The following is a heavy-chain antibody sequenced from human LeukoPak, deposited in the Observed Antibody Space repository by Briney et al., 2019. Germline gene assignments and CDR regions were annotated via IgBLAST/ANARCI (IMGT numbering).Heavy chain of an antibody. J-gene: IGHJ4*02. CDR2: ISSSSSTI. V-gene: IGHV3-48*01. D-gene: IGHD6-13*01. CDR3: ATDLGSSRPNF. CDR1: GFTFSSYR. Sequence: PGGSLRLSCAVSGFTFSSYRMSWVRQAPGKGLEWVSYISSSSSTIYYADSVKGRFTISRDNAKNSLYLQMNSLRAEDTAVYYCATDLGSSRPNFRGQGILVTVSS.